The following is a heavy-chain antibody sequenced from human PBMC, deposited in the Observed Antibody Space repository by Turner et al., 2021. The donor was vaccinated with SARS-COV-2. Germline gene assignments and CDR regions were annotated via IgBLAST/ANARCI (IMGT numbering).Heavy chain of an antibody. CDR2: INHSGST. D-gene: IGHD2-15*01. Sequence: QVQLQQWGAGLLKPSETLSLTCAVYGGSFSGYYWTWFRQPPGKGLEWIGEINHSGSTNYSPSHKSRVTISVDTSKNQFSLKLSSVTAADTAVYYCARGLRGVVVAATLNWFDPWGQGTLVTVSS. V-gene: IGHV4-34*01. CDR3: ARGLRGVVVAATLNWFDP. J-gene: IGHJ5*02. CDR1: GGSFSGYY.